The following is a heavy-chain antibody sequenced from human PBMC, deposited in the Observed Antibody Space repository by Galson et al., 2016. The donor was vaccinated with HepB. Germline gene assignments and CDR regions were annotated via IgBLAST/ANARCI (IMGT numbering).Heavy chain of an antibody. Sequence: ETLSLTCAVYGGSFSDYHWGWIRQPPGKGLEWIGNVYYSGGAYYSPSLKCRVTMFVDTSKNQFFLKLNSVTAADTAMYFCASYFGSATALGYYFDYWGQGTLVTVSS. V-gene: IGHV4-34*01. CDR1: GGSFSDYH. CDR3: ASYFGSATALGYYFDY. D-gene: IGHD3-10*01. CDR2: VYYSGGA. J-gene: IGHJ4*02.